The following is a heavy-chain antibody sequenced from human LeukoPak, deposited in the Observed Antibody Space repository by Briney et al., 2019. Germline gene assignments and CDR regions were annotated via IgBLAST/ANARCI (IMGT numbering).Heavy chain of an antibody. V-gene: IGHV3-23*05. CDR1: GFNFFDYV. CDR3: ASKTGKTGTYD. CDR2: IDRSGSNT. D-gene: IGHD1-1*01. Sequence: GGSLRLSCVVSGFNFFDYVMIWVRQAPGKGLEWVSSIDRSGSNTYYADFVKGRFTISRDNSKNTLFLQMNSLRAEDTAVYHCASKTGKTGTYDWGQGTLVTVSS. J-gene: IGHJ4*02.